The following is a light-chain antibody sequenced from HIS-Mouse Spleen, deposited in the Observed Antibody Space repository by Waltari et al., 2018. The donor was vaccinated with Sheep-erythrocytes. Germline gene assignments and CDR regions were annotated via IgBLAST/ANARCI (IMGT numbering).Light chain of an antibody. CDR1: KLGAKY. CDR3: QAWDCSTAWV. Sequence: SYELTQPPSVSVSPGQTASITCSGDKLGAKYACWYQQKPGQSPVLVIYQDSKRPQGSPEGFADSNAGNTATLTISGTQAMDEADYYCQAWDCSTAWVFGGGTKLTVL. V-gene: IGLV3-1*01. J-gene: IGLJ3*02. CDR2: QDS.